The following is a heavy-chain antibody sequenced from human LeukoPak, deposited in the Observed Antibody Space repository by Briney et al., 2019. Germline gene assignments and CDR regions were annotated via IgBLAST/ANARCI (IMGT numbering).Heavy chain of an antibody. CDR3: ARHNQFCSGGSCGWFDP. CDR2: IYYSGST. J-gene: IGHJ5*02. D-gene: IGHD2-15*01. V-gene: IGHV4-39*01. Sequence: PSETLSLTCTVSGGSISSSSYYWGWIRQPPGKGLEWIGSIYYSGSTYYNPSLKSRVTISVDTSKNQFSLKLSSVTAADTAVYYCARHNQFCSGGSCGWFDPWGQGTLVTVSS. CDR1: GGSISSSSYY.